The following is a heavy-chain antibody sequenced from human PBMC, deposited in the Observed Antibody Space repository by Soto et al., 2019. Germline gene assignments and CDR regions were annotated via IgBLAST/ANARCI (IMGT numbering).Heavy chain of an antibody. CDR1: GFSLSTSGVG. Sequence: QITLKESGPPLVKPTQSLTLTCTFSGFSLSTSGVGVGWVRQPPGKALEWLALIYSNDDKRYSTSLNSSLTITKDTSKNQVVRTMNNMDPVDTGTYYCTHKRGSGLYGMDVWGQGTTVTVSS. D-gene: IGHD3-10*01. J-gene: IGHJ6*02. V-gene: IGHV2-5*01. CDR3: THKRGSGLYGMDV. CDR2: IYSNDDK.